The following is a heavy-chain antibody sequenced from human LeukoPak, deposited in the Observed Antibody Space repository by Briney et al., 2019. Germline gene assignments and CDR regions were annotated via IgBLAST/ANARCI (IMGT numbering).Heavy chain of an antibody. Sequence: GGSLRLSCTVSGLTFSNYAMSWVRQVPGKGLEWVSSISDSGVSTYYAASVEGLFTISRDNSKNTVYLQMHSLRVEDTAVYYCERTYSGSYYDAFDIWGQGAMVTVSS. V-gene: IGHV3-23*01. J-gene: IGHJ3*02. CDR3: ERTYSGSYYDAFDI. D-gene: IGHD1-26*01. CDR2: ISDSGVST. CDR1: GLTFSNYA.